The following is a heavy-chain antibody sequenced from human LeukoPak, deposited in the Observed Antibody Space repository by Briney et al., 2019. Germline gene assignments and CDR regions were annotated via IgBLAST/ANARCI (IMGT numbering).Heavy chain of an antibody. CDR3: ASGFMGYDRSGYYDDAFDI. D-gene: IGHD3-22*01. CDR2: INPSSGGT. Sequence: ASVKVSCKASGYTFTDYYMHWARQAPGQGLEWMGWINPSSGGTNYAQKFQGRVAMTRDTSISTAYMELNRLRSDDTAVYYCASGFMGYDRSGYYDDAFDIWGQGTMVTVSS. CDR1: GYTFTDYY. V-gene: IGHV1-2*02. J-gene: IGHJ3*02.